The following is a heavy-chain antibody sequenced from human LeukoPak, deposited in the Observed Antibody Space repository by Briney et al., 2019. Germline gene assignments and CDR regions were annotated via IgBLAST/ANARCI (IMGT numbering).Heavy chain of an antibody. CDR2: IYTSGST. CDR3: ARPNHGPYYDILHPRVHWFDP. V-gene: IGHV4-61*02. Sequence: KPSETLSLTCTVSGGSISSGSYYWSWIRQPAGKGLEWIGRIYTSGSTNYNPSLKSRVTISVDTSKNQFSLKLSSVTAADTAVYYCARPNHGPYYDILHPRVHWFDPWGQGTLVTVSS. J-gene: IGHJ5*02. D-gene: IGHD3-9*01. CDR1: GGSISSGSYY.